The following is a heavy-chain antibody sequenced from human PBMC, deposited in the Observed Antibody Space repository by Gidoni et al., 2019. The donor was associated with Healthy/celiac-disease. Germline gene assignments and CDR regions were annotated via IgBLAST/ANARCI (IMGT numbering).Heavy chain of an antibody. D-gene: IGHD3-22*01. J-gene: IGHJ4*02. CDR3: ARERFDLDSSGYYSY. Sequence: QVQLVQSGAEVKKPGSSVKVSCKASGGTFSSYAISWVRQAPGHGLEWMGGIMPIFGTENYAQKFQGRVTITADKSTSTAYMELNSLRSEDTAVYYCARERFDLDSSGYYSYWGQGTLVTVSS. V-gene: IGHV1-69*06. CDR2: IMPIFGTE. CDR1: GGTFSSYA.